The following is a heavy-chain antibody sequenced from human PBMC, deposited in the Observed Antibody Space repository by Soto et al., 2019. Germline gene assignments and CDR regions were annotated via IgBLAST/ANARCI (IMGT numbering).Heavy chain of an antibody. V-gene: IGHV2-70*04. CDR3: ARTAGYDLGRQFDS. J-gene: IGHJ4*02. CDR1: GFSLGTTGMR. Sequence: CGPTLVNPTQTLTLTCTFSGFSLGTTGMRVSWIRQPPGKALEWLAPIDWGDDKFYSTSLKTRLTISKDTSKNQVVLRMTNMDPPATATYYSARTAGYDLGRQFDSWGQGTLVTVSS. CDR2: IDWGDDK. D-gene: IGHD2-2*01.